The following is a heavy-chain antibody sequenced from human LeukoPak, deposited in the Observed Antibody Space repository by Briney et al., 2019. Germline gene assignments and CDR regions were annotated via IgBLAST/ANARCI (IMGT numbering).Heavy chain of an antibody. CDR2: ISYDGSNK. J-gene: IGHJ6*02. V-gene: IGHV3-30*03. CDR1: GFTFSSYG. D-gene: IGHD6-19*01. Sequence: PGRSLRLSCAASGFTFSSYGMHWVRQAPGKGLEWVAVISYDGSNKYYADSVKGRFTISRDHSKNTLYLQMNTLRAEDTAVNYCATGPHIAVDVVVISDYYYGMDVWGQGTPVTVSS. CDR3: ATGPHIAVDVVVISDYYYGMDV.